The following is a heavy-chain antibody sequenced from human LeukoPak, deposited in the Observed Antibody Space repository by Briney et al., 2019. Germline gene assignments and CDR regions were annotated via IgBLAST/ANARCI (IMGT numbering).Heavy chain of an antibody. CDR1: GYSISSGYY. D-gene: IGHD2-15*01. CDR2: IYHSGST. CDR3: ARGPYCSGGSCYPGGHYYGMDV. J-gene: IGHJ6*02. V-gene: IGHV4-38-2*02. Sequence: SETLSLTCTVSGYSISSGYYWGWIRPPPGKGLEWIGSIYHSGSTYYNPSLKSRVTISVDTSKNQFSLKLSSVTAADTAVYYCARGPYCSGGSCYPGGHYYGMDVWGQGTTVTVSS.